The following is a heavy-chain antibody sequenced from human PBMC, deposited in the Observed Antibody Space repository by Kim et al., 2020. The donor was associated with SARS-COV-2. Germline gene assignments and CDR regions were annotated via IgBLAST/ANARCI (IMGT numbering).Heavy chain of an antibody. CDR2: VWHDGSQE. CDR1: GFTFNDHN. Sequence: GGSLRLSCEAFGFTFNDHNMHWVRQAPGKGLEWVALVWHDGSQEYYGDSIKGRFTVSRDKSKNTIYLQMNSLRADDTAVYYCARQGTPVVRNSFDSWGQGTLVTVSS. V-gene: IGHV3-33*08. J-gene: IGHJ4*01. D-gene: IGHD3-10*01. CDR3: ARQGTPVVRNSFDS.